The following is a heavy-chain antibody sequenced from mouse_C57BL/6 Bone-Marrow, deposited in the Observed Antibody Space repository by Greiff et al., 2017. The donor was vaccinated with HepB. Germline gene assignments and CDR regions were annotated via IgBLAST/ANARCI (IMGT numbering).Heavy chain of an antibody. CDR3: ARLLLRPNYYFDY. J-gene: IGHJ2*01. CDR1: GYTFTSYW. Sequence: QVQLQQPGAELVRPGSSVKLSCKASGYTFTSYWMHWVKQRPIQGLEWIGNIDPSDSETHYNQKFKDKATLTVDKSSSTAYMQLSSLTSEDSAVYYCARLLLRPNYYFDYWGQGTTLTVSS. D-gene: IGHD1-1*01. V-gene: IGHV1-52*01. CDR2: IDPSDSET.